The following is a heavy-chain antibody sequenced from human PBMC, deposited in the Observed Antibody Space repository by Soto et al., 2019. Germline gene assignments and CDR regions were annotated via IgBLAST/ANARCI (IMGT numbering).Heavy chain of an antibody. V-gene: IGHV1-18*01. J-gene: IGHJ3*02. D-gene: IGHD3-22*01. CDR3: AAEDDSSGYYPLGAFDI. Sequence: GASVKVSCKASGYTFTSYGISWVRQAPGQGLEWMGWISAYNGNTNYAQKLQGRVTMTTDTSTSTAYMELRGLRSDDTAVYYCAAEDDSSGYYPLGAFDIWGQGTMVTVSS. CDR2: ISAYNGNT. CDR1: GYTFTSYG.